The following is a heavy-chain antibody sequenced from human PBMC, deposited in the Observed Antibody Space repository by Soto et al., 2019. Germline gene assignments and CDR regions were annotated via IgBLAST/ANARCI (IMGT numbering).Heavy chain of an antibody. Sequence: GESLKISCKGSGYSFINYWIGWVRQMPGKGLEWMGIIYPGDSDTRYSPSFRGQVIISADKSISTAYLQWSSLEASDTAMYYCAKLVAVSTTPGYSFEYWGQGTPVTVSS. J-gene: IGHJ4*02. D-gene: IGHD6-19*01. CDR3: AKLVAVSTTPGYSFEY. CDR2: IYPGDSDT. CDR1: GYSFINYW. V-gene: IGHV5-51*01.